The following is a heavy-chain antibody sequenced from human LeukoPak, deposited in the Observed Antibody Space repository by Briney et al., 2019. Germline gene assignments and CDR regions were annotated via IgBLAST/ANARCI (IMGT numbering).Heavy chain of an antibody. CDR2: ISRSGSTK. V-gene: IGHV3-11*04. CDR1: GFTFSDYN. CDR3: ARVAEAAAFDY. J-gene: IGHJ4*02. D-gene: IGHD6-13*01. Sequence: GGSLRLSCAASGFTFSDYNMRWIRQAPGKGLEWVSSISRSGSTKYYADSVKGRFTISRDNAKNSLYLQMNGLRAEDTAVYYCARVAEAAAFDYWGQGTLVTVSS.